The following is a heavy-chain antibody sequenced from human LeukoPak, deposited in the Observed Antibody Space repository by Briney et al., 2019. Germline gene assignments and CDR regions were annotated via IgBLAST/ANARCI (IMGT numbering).Heavy chain of an antibody. D-gene: IGHD3-10*01. Sequence: ASVKVSCKASGYTFNSYGITWVRQAPGQGLEGMGWISSYNGNTEYAQKFEGRVTMTTDTSTSTAYMELRSLRSDDTAVYYCARDRYGSGSQYNWFDPWGQGTLVTVSS. CDR1: GYTFNSYG. J-gene: IGHJ5*02. V-gene: IGHV1-18*01. CDR2: ISSYNGNT. CDR3: ARDRYGSGSQYNWFDP.